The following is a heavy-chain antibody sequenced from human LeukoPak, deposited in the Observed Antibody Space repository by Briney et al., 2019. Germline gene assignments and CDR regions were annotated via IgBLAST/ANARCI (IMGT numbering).Heavy chain of an antibody. J-gene: IGHJ3*02. D-gene: IGHD3-22*01. CDR1: GFTFSSYA. CDR2: IYPGDSDT. CDR3: ARRLYYYDSSGYSNAFDI. V-gene: IGHV5-51*01. Sequence: GGSLRLSCAASGFTFSSYAMSWVRQAPGKGLEWMGIIYPGDSDTRYSPSFQGQVTISADKSISTAYLQWSSLKASDTAMYYCARRLYYYDSSGYSNAFDIWGQGTMVTVSS.